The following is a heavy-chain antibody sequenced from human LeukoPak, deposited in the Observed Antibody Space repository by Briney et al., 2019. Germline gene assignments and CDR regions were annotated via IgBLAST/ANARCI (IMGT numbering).Heavy chain of an antibody. J-gene: IGHJ3*02. CDR2: IKQDGSEK. D-gene: IGHD2-2*01. CDR1: GFTFSSYW. V-gene: IGHV3-7*01. CDR3: ATARGVVVPAAMSGAFDI. Sequence: GGSLRLSCAASGFTFSSYWMSWVRQAPGKGLEWVANIKQDGSEKYYVDSVKGRFTISRDNAKNSLYLQMNSLRAEDTAVYYCATARGVVVPAAMSGAFDIWGQGTMVTVSS.